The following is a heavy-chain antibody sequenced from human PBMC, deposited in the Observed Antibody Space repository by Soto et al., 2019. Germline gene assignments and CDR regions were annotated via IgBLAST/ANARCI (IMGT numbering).Heavy chain of an antibody. D-gene: IGHD3-22*01. J-gene: IGHJ3*02. CDR1: GFTFSSYA. CDR2: ISYDGSNK. Sequence: QVQLVESGGGVVQPGRSLRLSCAASGFTFSSYAMHWVRQAPGKGLEWVAVISYDGSNKYYADSVKGRFTISRDNSKHXLYLHMNSLRAEDTAVYYCARGGYYYDRSGDAFDIWGQGTMVTVSS. V-gene: IGHV3-30-3*01. CDR3: ARGGYYYDRSGDAFDI.